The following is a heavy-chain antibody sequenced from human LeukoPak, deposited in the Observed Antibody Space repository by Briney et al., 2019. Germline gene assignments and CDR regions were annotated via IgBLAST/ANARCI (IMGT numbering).Heavy chain of an antibody. V-gene: IGHV4-59*08. D-gene: IGHD1-26*01. CDR2: ISYGGAT. CDR3: ARHGGTLDYFDS. CDR1: NGSISTYY. J-gene: IGHJ4*02. Sequence: NPSETLSLTCSVSNGSISTYYWSWIRQSPGKGLEWIGYISYGGATTYNPSLKRRVTISVDSPKNHFSLGLTSLTAADTALYYCARHGGTLDYFDSWGPGSLVTVSS.